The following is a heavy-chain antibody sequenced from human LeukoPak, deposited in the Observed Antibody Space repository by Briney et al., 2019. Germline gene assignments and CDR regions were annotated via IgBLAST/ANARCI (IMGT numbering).Heavy chain of an antibody. D-gene: IGHD2-15*01. CDR1: GGTFSSYA. V-gene: IGHV1-69*04. Sequence: SVKVSCKASGGTFSSYAISWVRQAPGQGLEWMGRIIPILGIANHAQKFQGRVTITADKSTSTAYMELSSLRSEDTAVYYCARDHGCSGGSCYWHSGFDYWGQGTLVTVSS. J-gene: IGHJ4*02. CDR2: IIPILGIA. CDR3: ARDHGCSGGSCYWHSGFDY.